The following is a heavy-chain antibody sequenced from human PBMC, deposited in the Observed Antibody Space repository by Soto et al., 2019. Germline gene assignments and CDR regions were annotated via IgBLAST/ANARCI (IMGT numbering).Heavy chain of an antibody. CDR1: GGTFSSYA. V-gene: IGHV1-69*13. Sequence: ASVKVSCKASGGTFSSYAISWVRQAPGQGLEWMGGIIPIFGTANYAQKFQGRVTITADESTSTAYMELCSLRSEDTAVYYCAREEDSSGKHWGQGTLVTVSS. CDR3: AREEDSSGKH. J-gene: IGHJ4*02. CDR2: IIPIFGTA. D-gene: IGHD3-22*01.